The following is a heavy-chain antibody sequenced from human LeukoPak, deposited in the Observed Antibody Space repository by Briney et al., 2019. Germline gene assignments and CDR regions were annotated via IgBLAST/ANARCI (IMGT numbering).Heavy chain of an antibody. CDR3: ARLLEHYYFDASGYYDDDY. Sequence: ASVKVSCKASGYTFTGFYMHWVRQAPGQGLEWMGWIDPNIGTTKYSQKFQGRVTMTRDTSISEVYMELSRLRSDDTAVYYCARLLEHYYFDASGYYDDDYRGQGTPIIVSS. CDR1: GYTFTGFY. CDR2: IDPNIGTT. J-gene: IGHJ4*02. D-gene: IGHD3-22*01. V-gene: IGHV1-2*02.